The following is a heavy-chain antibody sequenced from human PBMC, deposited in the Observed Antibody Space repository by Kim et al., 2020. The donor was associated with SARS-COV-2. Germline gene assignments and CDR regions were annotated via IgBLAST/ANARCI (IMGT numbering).Heavy chain of an antibody. D-gene: IGHD3-10*01. CDR2: ISGSGGST. Sequence: GGSLRLSCAASGFTFSSYAMSWVRQAPGKGLEWVSAISGSGGSTYYADSVKGRFTISRDNSKNTLYLQMNSLRAEDTAVYYCAKDLGTLWFGELLLSAFDIWGQGTMVTVSS. CDR3: AKDLGTLWFGELLLSAFDI. CDR1: GFTFSSYA. J-gene: IGHJ3*02. V-gene: IGHV3-23*01.